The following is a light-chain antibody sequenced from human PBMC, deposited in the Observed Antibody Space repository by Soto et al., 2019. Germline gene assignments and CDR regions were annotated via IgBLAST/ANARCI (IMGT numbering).Light chain of an antibody. J-gene: IGKJ3*01. Sequence: DIQMTQSPSSLSASVGDRVTITCRASQDINDYLVWYQQKPGKVPKLLIYPASTLQSGVPSRFSGSGSGTDSTLTISSLQPEDVATYYFQKYNSAPFTFGPGTRVDI. CDR1: QDINDY. CDR3: QKYNSAPFT. CDR2: PAS. V-gene: IGKV1-27*01.